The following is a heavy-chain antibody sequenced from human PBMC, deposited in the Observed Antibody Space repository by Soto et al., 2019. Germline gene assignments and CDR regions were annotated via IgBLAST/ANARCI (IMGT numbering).Heavy chain of an antibody. CDR1: GYTFTSYG. CDR2: IIPIFGTA. D-gene: IGHD5-18*01. Sequence: QVQLVQSGAEVKKPGASVKVSCKASGYTFTSYGISWVRQAPGQGLEWMGWIIPIFGTANYAQKFQGRVTITADESTSTAYMELSSLRSEDTAVYYCAREGYSYGVDYWGQGTLVTVSS. CDR3: AREGYSYGVDY. V-gene: IGHV1-69*13. J-gene: IGHJ4*02.